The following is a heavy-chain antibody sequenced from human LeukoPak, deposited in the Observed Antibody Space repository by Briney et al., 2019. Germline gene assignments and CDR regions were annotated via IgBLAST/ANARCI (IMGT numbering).Heavy chain of an antibody. Sequence: GGSLRLSCAASGFTVNSNYMSWVRQAPGKGLEWVSVIYSGSSPYYADSVKGRFTISRDNSKNTLYLQMNSLSAEDTAVYYCAGDTYCSGGRCYRAPPDYWGQGILVTVSS. J-gene: IGHJ4*02. V-gene: IGHV3-53*01. CDR2: IYSGSSP. CDR3: AGDTYCSGGRCYRAPPDY. CDR1: GFTVNSNY. D-gene: IGHD2-15*01.